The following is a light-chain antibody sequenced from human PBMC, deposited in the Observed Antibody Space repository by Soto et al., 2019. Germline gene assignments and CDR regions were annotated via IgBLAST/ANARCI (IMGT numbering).Light chain of an antibody. CDR3: QQFNSYPLT. CDR2: AAS. CDR1: QGIASS. Sequence: DIHLTQSPSFLSASVGDRVTITCRASQGIASSLAWYQQKAGKAPKLLIYAASTLESGVPSRLSGSGPGTEFTLTNSSLQPEDFGIYYCQQFNSYPLTFGGGTKVEIK. J-gene: IGKJ4*01. V-gene: IGKV1-9*01.